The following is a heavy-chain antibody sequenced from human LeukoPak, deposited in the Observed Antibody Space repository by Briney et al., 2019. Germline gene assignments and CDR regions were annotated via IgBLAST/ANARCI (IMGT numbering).Heavy chain of an antibody. V-gene: IGHV3-23*01. D-gene: IGHD3-22*01. CDR2: ISGSGGST. CDR3: AKDSLYDRSGYYYYYYYYGMDV. CDR1: GFTFSSYA. J-gene: IGHJ6*02. Sequence: GGSLRLSCAASGFTFSSYAMSWVRQAPGKGLEWVSAISGSGGSTYYADSVKGRFTISRDNAKNTLYLQMNSLRAEDTAVYYCAKDSLYDRSGYYYYYYYYGMDVWGQGTTVTVSS.